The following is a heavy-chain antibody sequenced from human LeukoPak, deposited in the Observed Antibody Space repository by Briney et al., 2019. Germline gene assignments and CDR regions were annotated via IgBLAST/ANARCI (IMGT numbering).Heavy chain of an antibody. J-gene: IGHJ4*02. Sequence: GGSLRLSCAVSGFDFRDHWMDWVRQAPGKGLEWVGHIKNDGSETYYLDSLKGRFSISRDNTNNALYLQMNSLRVEDTAVYYCVKNDGWFHLAQWGQGTLVTVSS. V-gene: IGHV3-7*03. CDR1: GFDFRDHW. CDR2: IKNDGSET. D-gene: IGHD6-19*01. CDR3: VKNDGWFHLAQ.